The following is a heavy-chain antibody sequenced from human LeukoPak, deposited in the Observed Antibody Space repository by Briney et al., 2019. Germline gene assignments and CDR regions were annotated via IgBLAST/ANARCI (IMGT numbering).Heavy chain of an antibody. V-gene: IGHV3-30*18. D-gene: IGHD6-19*01. CDR1: GFTFSSFG. Sequence: PGGSLRLPCAASGFTFSSFGMHWVRQAPGKGLEGVAVISSDGSNKYYADSVKGRFTISRDNSKNTLYLQMDSLRAEDTAVYYCAKSRLYSSGSADYWGQGTLVTVSS. CDR2: ISSDGSNK. J-gene: IGHJ4*02. CDR3: AKSRLYSSGSADY.